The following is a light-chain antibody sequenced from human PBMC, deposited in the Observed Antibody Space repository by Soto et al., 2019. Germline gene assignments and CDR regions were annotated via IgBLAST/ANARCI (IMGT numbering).Light chain of an antibody. V-gene: IGKV1-5*01. Sequence: DIQMTQSPSTLSASVGDTVTVTCRASQSIGRWLGWYQQKPGKAPKLLIFDASTLENGVPARFSDSRSGPEFSLTISSLQPDNFATYYCQQYYSYWTVGQGTKVDIK. J-gene: IGKJ1*01. CDR2: DAS. CDR1: QSIGRW. CDR3: QQYYSYWT.